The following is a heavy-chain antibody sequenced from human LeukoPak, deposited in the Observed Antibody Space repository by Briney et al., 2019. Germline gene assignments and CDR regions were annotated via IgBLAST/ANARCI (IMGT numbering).Heavy chain of an antibody. J-gene: IGHJ4*02. CDR1: GYTFTGYY. V-gene: IGHV1-2*02. Sequence: GASVKVSCKASGYTFTGYYMHWVRQAPGQGLEWMGWINPNSGGTNYAQKFQGRVTMTRDTSISTAYMERSRLRADDTAVYYCARIKYSLAVAGTGGFDYWGQGTLVTVSS. CDR2: INPNSGGT. CDR3: ARIKYSLAVAGTGGFDY. D-gene: IGHD6-19*01.